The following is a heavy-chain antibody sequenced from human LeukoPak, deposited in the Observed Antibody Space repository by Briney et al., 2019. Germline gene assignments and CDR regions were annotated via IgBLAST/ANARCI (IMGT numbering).Heavy chain of an antibody. J-gene: IGHJ4*02. D-gene: IGHD6-19*01. V-gene: IGHV1-18*04. CDR3: ARDYSSGWPNFDY. CDR2: ISAYNGNT. CDR1: GYTFIAYH. Sequence: ASVKVSCKASGYTFIAYHMHWVRQAPGQGLEWMGWISAYNGNTNYAQKLQGRVTMTTDTSTSAAYMELRSLRSDDTAVYYCARDYSSGWPNFDYWGQGTLVTVSS.